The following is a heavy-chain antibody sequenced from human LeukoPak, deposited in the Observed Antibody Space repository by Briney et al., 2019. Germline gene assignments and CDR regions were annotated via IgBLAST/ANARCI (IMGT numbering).Heavy chain of an antibody. CDR1: GFTVSSNY. D-gene: IGHD2-15*01. V-gene: IGHV3-7*01. CDR3: ARLGGAVGGYCSGGSCYSAYYYMDV. Sequence: PGGSLRLSCAASGFTVSSNYMSWVRQAPGKGLEWVANIKQDGSEKYYVDSVKGRFTISRDNAKNSLYLQMNSLRAEDTAVYYCARLGGAVGGYCSGGSCYSAYYYMDVWGKGTTVTVSS. CDR2: IKQDGSEK. J-gene: IGHJ6*03.